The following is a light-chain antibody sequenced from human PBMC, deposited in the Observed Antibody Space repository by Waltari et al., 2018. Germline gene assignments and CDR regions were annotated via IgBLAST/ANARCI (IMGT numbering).Light chain of an antibody. Sequence: DIVLTQSPATLSLSPGERDTLSCRASESVSSYLSWYHQKPGQAPRLLIYDASNRATGIPARFSGSGSGTDFTLTISSLEPEDFAVYYCQQRSNWPPFTFGPGTKVDIK. J-gene: IGKJ3*01. CDR3: QQRSNWPPFT. V-gene: IGKV3-11*01. CDR2: DAS. CDR1: ESVSSY.